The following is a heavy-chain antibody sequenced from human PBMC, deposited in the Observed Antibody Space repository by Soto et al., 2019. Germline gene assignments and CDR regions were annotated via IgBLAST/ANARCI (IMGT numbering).Heavy chain of an antibody. Sequence: ASVKVSCKASGYTFTRYDINWGRQATGQGLEWMGWMKPNSGNTGYAQKFQGRVTITRNTSISTAYMELSSLRSEDTAVYYCARAGYCTNGVCYTDYWGQGTLVTVSS. CDR1: GYTFTRYD. D-gene: IGHD2-8*01. V-gene: IGHV1-8*01. CDR2: MKPNSGNT. CDR3: ARAGYCTNGVCYTDY. J-gene: IGHJ4*02.